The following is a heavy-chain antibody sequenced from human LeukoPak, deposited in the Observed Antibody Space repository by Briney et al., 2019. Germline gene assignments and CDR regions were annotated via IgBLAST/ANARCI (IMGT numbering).Heavy chain of an antibody. V-gene: IGHV1-2*02. J-gene: IGHJ6*02. CDR2: INLNGGGT. D-gene: IGHD1-26*01. CDR3: AGSDPPPRWGVLDV. CDR1: GYTFSDYY. Sequence: ASVRVSCKASGYTFSDYYMHWVRQAPGQGLEWMGWINLNGGGTNYAQKFQGRVTMTRDTSINTAYMELRSLISDDTAVYYCAGSDPPPRWGVLDVWGQGTTVTVSS.